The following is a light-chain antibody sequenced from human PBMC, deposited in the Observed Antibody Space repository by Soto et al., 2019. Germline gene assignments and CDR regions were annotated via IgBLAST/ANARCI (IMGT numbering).Light chain of an antibody. Sequence: EIVSTQSPGSPSWYPLQRATLCSSSSQSVSSNYLAWYQQKPGQAPRLLIYGASSRATGIPDRFSGSGSGTDFTLTISRLEPEDFAVYYCQQYGRSPLTFGPGTKVDIK. CDR3: QQYGRSPLT. V-gene: IGKV3-20*01. CDR2: GAS. CDR1: QSVSSNY. J-gene: IGKJ3*01.